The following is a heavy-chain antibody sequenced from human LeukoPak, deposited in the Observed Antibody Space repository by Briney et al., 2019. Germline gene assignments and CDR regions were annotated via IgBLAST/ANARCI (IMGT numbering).Heavy chain of an antibody. V-gene: IGHV3-23*01. CDR3: ARVITVRGVIFDY. D-gene: IGHD3-16*01. CDR2: IFPSGGEI. CDR1: GFTFSTFA. J-gene: IGHJ4*02. Sequence: PGGSLRLSCAASGFTFSTFAMIWVRQPPGKGLEWVSSIFPSGGEIHYADSVRGRFTIPRDNSKSTLSLQMNSLRADDTAVYYCARVITVRGVIFDYWGQGTLVTVSS.